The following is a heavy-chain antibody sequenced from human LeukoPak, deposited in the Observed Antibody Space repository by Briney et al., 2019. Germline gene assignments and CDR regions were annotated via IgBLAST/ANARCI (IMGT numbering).Heavy chain of an antibody. CDR1: GFTFDDYA. CDR3: AKDRPKVVVISAFDI. D-gene: IGHD3-22*01. Sequence: GGSLRLSXAASGFTFDDYAMHWVRQAPGKGLEWVSLISGDGGSTYYADSVKGRFTISRDNSKNSLYLQMNSLRTEDTALYYCAKDRPKVVVISAFDIWGQGTMVTVSS. CDR2: ISGDGGST. V-gene: IGHV3-43*02. J-gene: IGHJ3*02.